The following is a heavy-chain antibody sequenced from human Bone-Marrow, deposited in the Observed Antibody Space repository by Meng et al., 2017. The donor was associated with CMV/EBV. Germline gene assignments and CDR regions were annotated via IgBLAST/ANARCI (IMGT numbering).Heavy chain of an antibody. Sequence: GGSLRLSCAASGFSFSSYAMSWIRQAPGKGLEWVSGISGSGGSAYYADSVQGRFTISRDNSKNTLYLQMNSLRAEDTAVYYCARDHSIAVAGTLNYYYGMDVWGQGTTVTVSS. J-gene: IGHJ6*02. CDR1: GFSFSSYA. CDR2: ISGSGGSA. D-gene: IGHD6-19*01. CDR3: ARDHSIAVAGTLNYYYGMDV. V-gene: IGHV3-23*01.